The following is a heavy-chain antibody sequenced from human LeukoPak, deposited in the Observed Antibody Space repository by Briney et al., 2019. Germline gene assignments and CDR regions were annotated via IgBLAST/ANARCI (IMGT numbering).Heavy chain of an antibody. CDR2: ISSSSSYI. CDR3: ATMATGWYFVH. CDR1: GFTFSSYS. V-gene: IGHV3-21*01. J-gene: IGHJ4*02. Sequence: GGSLRLSCAASGFTFSSYSMNWVRQAPGKGLEWVSSISSSSSYIYYADSVKGRFTISRDNAKHSLYLKMNSLRAEHTAVYYCATMATGWYFVHGAQRTVVTLSS. D-gene: IGHD6-19*01.